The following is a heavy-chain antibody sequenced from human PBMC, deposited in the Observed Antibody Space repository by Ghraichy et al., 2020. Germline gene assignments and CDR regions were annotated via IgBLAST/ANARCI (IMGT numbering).Heavy chain of an antibody. V-gene: IGHV3-53*05. CDR2: FYPAGTT. CDR3: ARGGTGGVTGFDH. J-gene: IGHJ4*02. D-gene: IGHD2-8*02. CDR1: GFTISTNY. Sequence: GGSLRLSCAASGFTISTNYLTWVRQAPGRGLQWVSIFYPAGTTFYADSVRGRCSISRDNSKNTVYLQLTSLTTDDTAVYFCARGGTGGVTGFDHWSQGTLLSVSS.